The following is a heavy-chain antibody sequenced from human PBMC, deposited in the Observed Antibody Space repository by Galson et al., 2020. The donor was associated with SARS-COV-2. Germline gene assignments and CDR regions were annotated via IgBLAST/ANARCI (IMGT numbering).Heavy chain of an antibody. D-gene: IGHD3-10*01. V-gene: IGHV1-24*01. CDR2: FDTEDGET. CDR3: ATTSPWVGESNWFDP. J-gene: IGHJ5*02. CDR1: GYTLTELS. Sequence: GESLKISCKVSGYTLTELSMHWVRQAPGKGLEWMGGFDTEDGETIYAQKFQGRVTMTEDTSTDTAYMELSSLRSEDTAVYYCATTSPWVGESNWFDPWGQGTLVTVAS.